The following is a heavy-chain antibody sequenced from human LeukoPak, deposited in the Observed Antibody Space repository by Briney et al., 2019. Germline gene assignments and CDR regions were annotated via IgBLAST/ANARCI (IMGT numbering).Heavy chain of an antibody. D-gene: IGHD3-16*01. J-gene: IGHJ6*03. V-gene: IGHV4-39*07. Sequence: SSETLSLTCTVSGGSFSGGTYNWGWVRQPPGKGLEWLGIIYYSGRTYYNPSLESRVTISVDTSKNQFSLKLSSVTAADTAVYYCARVLYLGDYYYYMDVWGKGTTVTVSS. CDR2: IYYSGRT. CDR1: GGSFSGGTYN. CDR3: ARVLYLGDYYYYMDV.